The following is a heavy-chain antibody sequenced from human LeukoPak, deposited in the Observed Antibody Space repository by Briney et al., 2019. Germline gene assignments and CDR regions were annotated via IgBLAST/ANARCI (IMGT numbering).Heavy chain of an antibody. Sequence: GGSLRLSCAASGFTFSSYAMIWVRQTPGKGLEWVSVISGNGDTTYYADSVKGRFTISRDNSRNTVYLQMNSLRGDDTAVYYCVKDVNWSTYWGQGTLVTVSS. J-gene: IGHJ4*02. CDR2: ISGNGDTT. D-gene: IGHD1-1*01. CDR1: GFTFSSYA. CDR3: VKDVNWSTY. V-gene: IGHV3-23*01.